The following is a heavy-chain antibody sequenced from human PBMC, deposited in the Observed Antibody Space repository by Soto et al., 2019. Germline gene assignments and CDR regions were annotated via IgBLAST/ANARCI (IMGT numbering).Heavy chain of an antibody. Sequence: SETLSLTCTVSGGSISSYYWSWIRQPPGKGLEWIGYIYYSGSTNYNPSLKSRVTISVDTSKNQFSLKLSSVTAADTAVYYCARDRGVDYGDLDIWGQGTMVT. V-gene: IGHV4-59*01. D-gene: IGHD4-17*01. J-gene: IGHJ3*02. CDR1: GGSISSYY. CDR3: ARDRGVDYGDLDI. CDR2: IYYSGST.